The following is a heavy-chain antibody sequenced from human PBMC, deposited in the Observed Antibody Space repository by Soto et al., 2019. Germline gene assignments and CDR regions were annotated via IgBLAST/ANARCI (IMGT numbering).Heavy chain of an antibody. CDR2: IDPRSGAS. J-gene: IGHJ4*02. CDR1: GYPFTDLY. Sequence: VSVKVSCKPSGYPFTDLYIHWVRQAPGLGLEWMGWIDPRSGASRKTQRFQGRFTMTRDTSTNTVYMELSSLRSDDTAVYFCARDNYGPHDYWGQGTLVTVSS. CDR3: ARDNYGPHDY. D-gene: IGHD3-10*01. V-gene: IGHV1-2*02.